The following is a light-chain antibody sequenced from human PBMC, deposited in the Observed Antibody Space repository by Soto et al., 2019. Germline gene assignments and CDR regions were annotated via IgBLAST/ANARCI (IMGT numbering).Light chain of an antibody. V-gene: IGKV3-20*01. CDR2: GAS. Sequence: EIVLTHSPDTLSLSPGERATLSCRASQTVSNNYLAWYQQKAGQAPRLVIYGASTRATGIPDRFSASASGTDFTLTISRLEPEDFAVYFCQQYASAPLTFGQGTKVAVK. CDR1: QTVSNNY. J-gene: IGKJ1*01. CDR3: QQYASAPLT.